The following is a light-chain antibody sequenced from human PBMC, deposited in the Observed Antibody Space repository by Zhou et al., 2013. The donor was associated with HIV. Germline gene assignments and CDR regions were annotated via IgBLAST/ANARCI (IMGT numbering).Light chain of an antibody. V-gene: IGKV1-8*01. CDR3: QQYYDFPLS. CDR2: AAS. CDR1: QDVAIY. Sequence: IQMTQSPSSLSASTGDRVALTCRASQDVAIYLAWYQQKPGGAPKLLVYAASTLQDGVPSRFNGSGSGTEFTLTINCLQSEDFATYFCQQYYDFPLSFGGGTKIEI. J-gene: IGKJ4*01.